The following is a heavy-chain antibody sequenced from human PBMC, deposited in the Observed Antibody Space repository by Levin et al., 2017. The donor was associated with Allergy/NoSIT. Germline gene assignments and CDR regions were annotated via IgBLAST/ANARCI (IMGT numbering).Heavy chain of an antibody. J-gene: IGHJ4*02. Sequence: GGSLRLSCAASGFTFSTYSMHWVRQAPGKGLERVAGIWYDGSNEYYADSVPFRFTISRDNSKNTLYLQMDSLRAEDTAMYYCARQDAVAGGGYFDYWGQGSLVTVSS. CDR1: GFTFSTYS. CDR3: ARQDAVAGGGYFDY. CDR2: IWYDGSNE. V-gene: IGHV3-33*01. D-gene: IGHD6-19*01.